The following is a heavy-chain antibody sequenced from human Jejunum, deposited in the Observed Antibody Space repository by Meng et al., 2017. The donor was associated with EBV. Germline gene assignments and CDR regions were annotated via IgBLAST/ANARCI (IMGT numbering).Heavy chain of an antibody. CDR3: ARGDGSHFS. CDR1: GFNFSIYW. CDR2: ITSDGSVT. D-gene: IGHD5-24*01. Sequence: VARVASGEGLIQPGNSLRSSCAASGFNFSIYWMHGVRQAPGKGLVWVSHITSDGSVTTYADSVKGRFTISRDNAKNTVYLQMNSLRAEDTAVYYCARGDGSHFSWGQGTLVTVSS. J-gene: IGHJ5*02. V-gene: IGHV3-74*01.